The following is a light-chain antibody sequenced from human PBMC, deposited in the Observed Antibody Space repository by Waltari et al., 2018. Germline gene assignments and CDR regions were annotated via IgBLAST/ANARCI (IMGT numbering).Light chain of an antibody. CDR1: HDIRNT. Sequence: DIQMTQSPSSLSASVGDRVTITCRASHDIRNTLVWVKQRPGKAPKSLIYAASSLHSGVPSKFSGTGSGTDFTLTINGLQPEDVATYYCQQYNGYPLTFGQGTKLEIK. CDR2: AAS. CDR3: QQYNGYPLT. V-gene: IGKV1-16*02. J-gene: IGKJ2*01.